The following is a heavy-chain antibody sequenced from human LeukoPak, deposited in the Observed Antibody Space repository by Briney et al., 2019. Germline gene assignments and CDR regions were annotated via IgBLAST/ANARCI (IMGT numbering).Heavy chain of an antibody. D-gene: IGHD5-12*01. V-gene: IGHV1-2*04. CDR3: ARAEGYDSEGTFDY. Sequence: ASVKVSCKASGYTFTGYYMHWVRQAPRQGLEWMGWINPNSGGTNYAQKFQGWVTMTRDTSISTAYMELSRLRSDDTAVYYCARAEGYDSEGTFDYWGQGTLVTVSS. CDR1: GYTFTGYY. J-gene: IGHJ4*02. CDR2: INPNSGGT.